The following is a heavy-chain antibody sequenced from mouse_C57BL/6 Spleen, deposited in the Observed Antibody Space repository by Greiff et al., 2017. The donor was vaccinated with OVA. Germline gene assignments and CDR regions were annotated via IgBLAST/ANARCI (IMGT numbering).Heavy chain of an antibody. J-gene: IGHJ1*03. CDR3: ARGNYYGSSPAFFDV. CDR2: FHPYNDDT. V-gene: IGHV1-47*01. D-gene: IGHD1-1*01. Sequence: QVQLQQSGAELVKPGASVKMSCKASGYTFTTYPIEWMKQNHGKSLEWIGNFHPYNDDTKYNEKFKGKATLTVEKSSSTVYLELSLLTSDDSAVYYCARGNYYGSSPAFFDVWGTGTTVTVSS. CDR1: GYTFTTYP.